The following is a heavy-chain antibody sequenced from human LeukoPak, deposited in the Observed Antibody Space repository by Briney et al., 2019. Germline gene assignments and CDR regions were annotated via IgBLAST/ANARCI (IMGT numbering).Heavy chain of an antibody. J-gene: IGHJ4*02. V-gene: IGHV1-18*01. CDR2: ISAYNGNT. CDR3: ARGGLYCSSTSCPFEY. Sequence: ASVKVSCKASGYTFTSYGISWVRQAPGQGLEWMGWISAYNGNTNYAQKLQGRVTITADESTSTAYMELSSLRSEDTAVYYCARGGLYCSSTSCPFEYWGQGTLVTVSS. D-gene: IGHD2-2*01. CDR1: GYTFTSYG.